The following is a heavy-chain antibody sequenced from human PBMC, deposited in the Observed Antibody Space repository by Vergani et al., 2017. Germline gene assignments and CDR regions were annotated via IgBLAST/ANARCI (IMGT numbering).Heavy chain of an antibody. CDR2: ISGSGGST. D-gene: IGHD3-9*01. Sequence: EVQLLESGGGLVQPGGSLRLSCAASGFTFSSYAMSWVRQAPGKGLEWVSAISGSGGSTYYADSVKGRFTISRDNSKNTLYPQMNSLRAEDTAVYYCAKDPQVLRYFDWLSHFDYWGQGTLVTVSS. J-gene: IGHJ4*02. CDR1: GFTFSSYA. CDR3: AKDPQVLRYFDWLSHFDY. V-gene: IGHV3-23*01.